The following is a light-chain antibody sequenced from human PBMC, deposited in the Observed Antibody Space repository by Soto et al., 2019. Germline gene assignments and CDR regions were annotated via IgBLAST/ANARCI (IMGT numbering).Light chain of an antibody. CDR3: QSYDTGLSGAGV. Sequence: QSVLTQPPSVSGAPGQRVTISCTGSSSNIGAGYDVHWYQQLPGTAPKLLIYGNGNRPSGVPDRFSGSKSGTSASLAITGLQAEDEADYYCQSYDTGLSGAGVFGGGTQLTVL. CDR2: GNG. V-gene: IGLV1-40*01. J-gene: IGLJ7*01. CDR1: SSNIGAGYD.